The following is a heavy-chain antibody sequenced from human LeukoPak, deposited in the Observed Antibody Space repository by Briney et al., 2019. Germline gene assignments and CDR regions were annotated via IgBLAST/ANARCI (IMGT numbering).Heavy chain of an antibody. V-gene: IGHV1-46*01. J-gene: IGHJ4*02. CDR2: INPSGSST. Sequence: ASVKVSCKASGYSFTSHYMHWVRQAPGQGLEWLGLINPSGSSTLYAQKFQGRVTMTRDTSISTAYMELSRLRSDDTAVYYCASSTRGYGDYWGQGTLVTVSS. D-gene: IGHD2-15*01. CDR1: GYSFTSHY. CDR3: ASSTRGYGDY.